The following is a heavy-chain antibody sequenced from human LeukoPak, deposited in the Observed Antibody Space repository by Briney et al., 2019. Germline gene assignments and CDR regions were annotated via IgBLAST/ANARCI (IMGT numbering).Heavy chain of an antibody. J-gene: IGHJ4*02. CDR3: AKDKAPLYSGYDWDLDF. CDR2: ISWNSAYF. D-gene: IGHD5-12*01. Sequence: GGSLRLSCAASGFTFHHYGRHWLRQVQGKGLEWGSGISWNSAYFAYADCVKGRVTISRDNAKNSVYLQMNSLRAEDTALYYCAKDKAPLYSGYDWDLDFWGQGTMVTVSS. V-gene: IGHV3-9*01. CDR1: GFTFHHYG.